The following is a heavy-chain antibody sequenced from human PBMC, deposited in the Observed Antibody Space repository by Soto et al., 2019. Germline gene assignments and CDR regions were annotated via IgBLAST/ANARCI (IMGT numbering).Heavy chain of an antibody. D-gene: IGHD4-17*01. J-gene: IGHJ4*02. V-gene: IGHV1-8*01. Sequence: QVQLVQSGAEVKKPGASVKVSCKASGYTFTSYDINWVRQATGQGLEWMGWMNPNSGNTGYAQKFQGRVTMTRNTSISTAYMELRSLRAKDTAVYYCAGVKETTVTTLNYWGQGTLVPVSS. CDR1: GYTFTSYD. CDR3: AGVKETTVTTLNY. CDR2: MNPNSGNT.